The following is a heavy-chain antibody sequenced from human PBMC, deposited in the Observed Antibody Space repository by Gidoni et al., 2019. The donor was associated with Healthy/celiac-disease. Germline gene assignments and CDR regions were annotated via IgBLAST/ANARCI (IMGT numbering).Heavy chain of an antibody. Sequence: QVQLQESGPGLVKPSATLSLTCTVSGGSISSYYWSWIRQPPGKGLEWIGYIYYSGSTNYNPALKSRVTISVDTSKNQFSLKLSSVTAADTAVYYCARYISGIAAAGAYYYYYGMDVWGQGTTVTVSS. CDR3: ARYISGIAAAGAYYYYYGMDV. CDR2: IYYSGST. J-gene: IGHJ6*02. CDR1: GGSISSYY. V-gene: IGHV4-59*08. D-gene: IGHD6-13*01.